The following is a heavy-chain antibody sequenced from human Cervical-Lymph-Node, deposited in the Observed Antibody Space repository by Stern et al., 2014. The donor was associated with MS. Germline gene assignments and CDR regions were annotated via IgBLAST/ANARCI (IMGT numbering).Heavy chain of an antibody. CDR1: GGTFSNYA. Sequence: VQLVESGAEVKKPGSSVKVSCKASGGTFSNYATSWVRQAPGQGLEWMGGIVPLFGNPNYAQKFQGRVTITADESTSTAYMDLSSLRSEDTAVYYCASPLTATSVPFGYYGMDVWGQGTTVTVS. D-gene: IGHD4-17*01. V-gene: IGHV1-69*01. CDR2: IVPLFGNP. J-gene: IGHJ6*02. CDR3: ASPLTATSVPFGYYGMDV.